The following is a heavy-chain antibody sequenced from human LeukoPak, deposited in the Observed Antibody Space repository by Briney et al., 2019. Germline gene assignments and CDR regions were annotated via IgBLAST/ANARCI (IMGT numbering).Heavy chain of an antibody. V-gene: IGHV3-30*04. J-gene: IGHJ4*02. CDR3: AKRLSSGYYYFDY. CDR2: ISYDGSNK. Sequence: PGGSLRLSCAASGFTFSSYAMHWVRQAPGKGLEWVAVISYDGSNKYYADSVKGRFTISRDNSKNTLYLQMNSLRAEDTAVYYCAKRLSSGYYYFDYWGQGTLATVSS. D-gene: IGHD3-22*01. CDR1: GFTFSSYA.